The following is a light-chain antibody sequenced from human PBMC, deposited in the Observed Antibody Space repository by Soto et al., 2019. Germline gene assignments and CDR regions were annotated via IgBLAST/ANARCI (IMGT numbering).Light chain of an antibody. CDR1: QTISSW. Sequence: DIQMTQSPSTLSGSVGDRVTITCRASQTISSWLAWYQQKPGKAPKLLIYKASTLKSGVPSRFSGSGSGTEFILTINSLQPDDFATYCCQHYGGMWAFGQGTKVDI. CDR3: QHYGGMWA. CDR2: KAS. J-gene: IGKJ1*01. V-gene: IGKV1-5*03.